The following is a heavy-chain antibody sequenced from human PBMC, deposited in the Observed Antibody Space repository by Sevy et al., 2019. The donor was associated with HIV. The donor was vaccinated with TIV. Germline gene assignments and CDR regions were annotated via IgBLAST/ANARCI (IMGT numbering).Heavy chain of an antibody. D-gene: IGHD6-13*01. V-gene: IGHV3-30-3*01. CDR3: AREAAVGLYYYYGMDV. J-gene: IGHJ6*01. CDR2: ISYDGSNK. CDR1: GFTFSSYA. Sequence: GGSLRLSCAASGFTFSSYAMHWVRQAPGKGLEWVAVISYDGSNKYYADSVKGRFTISRDNSKNTLYLQMNSLRVEDTAVYYCAREAAVGLYYYYGMDVWGQGTTVTVSS.